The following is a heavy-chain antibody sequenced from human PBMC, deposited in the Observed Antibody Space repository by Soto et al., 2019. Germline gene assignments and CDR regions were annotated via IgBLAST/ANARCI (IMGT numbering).Heavy chain of an antibody. CDR1: GGTFSSYT. D-gene: IGHD1-26*01. Sequence: QVQLVQSGAEVKKPGSSVKVSCKASGGTFSSYTISWVRQAPGQGLEWMGRIIPILGIANYAQKFQGRVTITADKATSRAYMELSSMRSEDTAVYYCARAGSYGGIPTPGTFYGMDVWGQGTTVTVSS. J-gene: IGHJ6*02. CDR2: IIPILGIA. V-gene: IGHV1-69*02. CDR3: ARAGSYGGIPTPGTFYGMDV.